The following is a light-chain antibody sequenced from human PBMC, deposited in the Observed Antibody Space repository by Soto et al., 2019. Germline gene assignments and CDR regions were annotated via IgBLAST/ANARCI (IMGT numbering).Light chain of an antibody. CDR3: QQYINWSWT. V-gene: IGKV3-15*01. Sequence: EIVMTQSPATLSVSPGERATLSCRASQSVSSNLAWYQQKPGQAPRLLIYGASTRATGIPARFSGSGSGTEFTLTISSLQSEDFAVYYCQQYINWSWTFGQGTKVEIK. CDR2: GAS. CDR1: QSVSSN. J-gene: IGKJ1*01.